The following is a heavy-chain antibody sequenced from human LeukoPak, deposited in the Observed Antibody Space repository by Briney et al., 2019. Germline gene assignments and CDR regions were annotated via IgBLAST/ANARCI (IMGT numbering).Heavy chain of an antibody. CDR2: IKSKTDGGTA. Sequence: GGSLRLSCAASGFTFTNAWMTWVRQAPGKGLEWVGLIKSKTDGGTADYAAPVKGRFTISRDDSKTTLCLQMNSLKAEDTAVYYCTTGAWIQLWLADYWGRGTLVTVSS. J-gene: IGHJ4*02. CDR3: TTGAWIQLWLADY. D-gene: IGHD5-18*01. V-gene: IGHV3-15*01. CDR1: GFTFTNAW.